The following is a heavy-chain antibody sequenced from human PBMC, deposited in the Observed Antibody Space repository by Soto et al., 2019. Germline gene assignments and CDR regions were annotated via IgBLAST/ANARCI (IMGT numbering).Heavy chain of an antibody. V-gene: IGHV3-30*03. CDR1: GFTFNSYC. Sequence: QVQLVESGGGVVQPGRSLRLSCAASGFTFNSYCMHWVRQGPGNGLEWVAFISYDSTKTYYADSVKGRFTISRDNSNSALYVQMNSLTGEDTAVYYCARTRSAWSDFHYSSLDVWGQGTTVTVSS. J-gene: IGHJ6*02. CDR2: ISYDSTKT. CDR3: ARTRSAWSDFHYSSLDV. D-gene: IGHD2-15*01.